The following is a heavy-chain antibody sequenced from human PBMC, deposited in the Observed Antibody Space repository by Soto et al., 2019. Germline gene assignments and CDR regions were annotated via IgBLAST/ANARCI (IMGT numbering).Heavy chain of an antibody. Sequence: GGSLSLSCAASGIIFSSYDVHWVRHAPGKGLEWVSVITTTGDTYYAASVKGRFTISRENAENSLYLQMNSLRAEDTAVYYCARGYCSSTSCHKTLSDYWGQGTLVTGSS. J-gene: IGHJ4*02. D-gene: IGHD2-2*01. V-gene: IGHV3-13*01. CDR3: ARGYCSSTSCHKTLSDY. CDR2: ITTTGDT. CDR1: GIIFSSYD.